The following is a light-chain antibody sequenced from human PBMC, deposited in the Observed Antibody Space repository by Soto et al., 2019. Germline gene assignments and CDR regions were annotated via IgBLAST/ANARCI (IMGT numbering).Light chain of an antibody. V-gene: IGKV1-8*01. CDR3: QQYYSYLGT. CDR1: QGISSY. J-gene: IGKJ1*01. Sequence: AIRMTQSPSSLSASTGDRVTITCRASQGISSYLAWYQQKPGKAPKLLVYAASTLQSGVTSRFSGSGAGTDFTLTICCLQSEDFATYYCQQYYSYLGTFGQGTKVDIK. CDR2: AAS.